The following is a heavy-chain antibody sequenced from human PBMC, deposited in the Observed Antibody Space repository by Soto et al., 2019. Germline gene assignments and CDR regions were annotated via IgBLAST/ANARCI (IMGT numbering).Heavy chain of an antibody. CDR2: ISYDGSNK. D-gene: IGHD3-10*01. CDR3: AKGWFGELLNYFDY. V-gene: IGHV3-30*18. CDR1: GFTFSSYG. J-gene: IGHJ4*02. Sequence: QVQLVESGGGVVQPGRSLRLSCAASGFTFSSYGMHWVRQAPGKGLEWVAVISYDGSNKYYADSVKGRFTISRDNSKNTLYLQMNSLRAEDTAVYYCAKGWFGELLNYFDYWGQGTLVTVSS.